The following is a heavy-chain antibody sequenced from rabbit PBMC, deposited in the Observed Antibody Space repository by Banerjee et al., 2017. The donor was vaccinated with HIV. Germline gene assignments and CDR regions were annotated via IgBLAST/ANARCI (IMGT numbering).Heavy chain of an antibody. CDR3: ARSDAGYVGYGYFNF. V-gene: IGHV1S47*01. CDR2: IYPDYGST. J-gene: IGHJ4*01. Sequence: LEESGGGLVQPGGSLKLSCKASGIDFSSYGISWVRQAPGKGLEWIAYIYPDYGSTDYATWVNGRFTISLDNAQNTVFLQMTSLTAADTATYFCARSDAGYVGYGYFNFWGPGTLVTVS. CDR1: GIDFSSYG. D-gene: IGHD7-1*01.